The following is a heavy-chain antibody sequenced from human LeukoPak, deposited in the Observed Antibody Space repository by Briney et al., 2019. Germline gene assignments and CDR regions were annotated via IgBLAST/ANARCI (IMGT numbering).Heavy chain of an antibody. Sequence: PSETLSLTCTVSGGSISSSSYYWGWIRQPPGKGLEWIGSIYNSGSTDYNPPLKSRVPISVKTPKNQFSLKLTSVTVTTTAVYNCATNDAKAATDTFYWRQGTLAIVSS. CDR2: IYNSGST. D-gene: IGHD6-13*01. CDR1: GGSISSSSYY. V-gene: IGHV4-39*07. J-gene: IGHJ4*02. CDR3: ATNDAKAATDTFY.